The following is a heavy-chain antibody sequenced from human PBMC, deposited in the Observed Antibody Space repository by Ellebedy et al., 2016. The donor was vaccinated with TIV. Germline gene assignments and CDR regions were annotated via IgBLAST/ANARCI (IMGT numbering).Heavy chain of an antibody. J-gene: IGHJ4*02. CDR2: ISYDGSNK. CDR3: AKGGLRYCSGGSCRLSDY. CDR1: GFTFSSYA. Sequence: GESLKISXEDSGFTFSSYAMHWVRQAPGKGLEWVAVISYDGSNKYYADSVKGRFTISRDNSKNTLYLQMNSLRAEDTAVYYCAKGGLRYCSGGSCRLSDYWGQGTLVTVSS. V-gene: IGHV3-30*04. D-gene: IGHD2-15*01.